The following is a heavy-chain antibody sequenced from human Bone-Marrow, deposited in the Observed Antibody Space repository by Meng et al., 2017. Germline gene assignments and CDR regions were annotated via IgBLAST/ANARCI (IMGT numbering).Heavy chain of an antibody. V-gene: IGHV1-69*05. Sequence: SVKVSCKASGGTFSSYAISWVRQAPGQGLEWMGGIIPIFGTANYAQKFQGRVTITTDESTSTAYMELSSLRSEDTAVYYCARDGDCSGGSCYHGEDYWGQGTLVTVSS. J-gene: IGHJ4*02. CDR1: GGTFSSYA. D-gene: IGHD2-15*01. CDR2: IIPIFGTA. CDR3: ARDGDCSGGSCYHGEDY.